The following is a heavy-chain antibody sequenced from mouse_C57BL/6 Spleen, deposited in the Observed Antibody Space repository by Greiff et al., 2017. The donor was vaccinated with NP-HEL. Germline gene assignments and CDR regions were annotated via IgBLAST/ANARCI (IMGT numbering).Heavy chain of an antibody. CDR1: GFTFSSYA. CDR2: ISDGGSYT. D-gene: IGHD1-1*01. J-gene: IGHJ4*01. Sequence: VQLVESGGGLVKPGGSLKLSCAASGFTFSSYAMSWVRQTPEKRLEWVATISDGGSYTYYPDNVKGRFTISRDNAKNNLYLQMSHLKSEDTAMYYCAREATVVYYYAMDYWGQGTSVTVSS. CDR3: AREATVVYYYAMDY. V-gene: IGHV5-4*01.